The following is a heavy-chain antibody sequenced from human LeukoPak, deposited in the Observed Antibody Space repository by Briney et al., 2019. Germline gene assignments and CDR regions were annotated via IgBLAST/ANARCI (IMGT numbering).Heavy chain of an antibody. CDR2: INHSGST. CDR1: GGSFSGYY. J-gene: IGHJ5*02. V-gene: IGHV4-34*01. Sequence: PSETLSLTCAVYGGSFSGYYWSWIRQPPGKGLEWIGEINHSGSTNYNPSLKSRVTISVDTSKNQFSLKLSSVTAADTAVYYCAGRRPYSSSLYNWFDPWGQGTLVTVSS. D-gene: IGHD6-13*01. CDR3: AGRRPYSSSLYNWFDP.